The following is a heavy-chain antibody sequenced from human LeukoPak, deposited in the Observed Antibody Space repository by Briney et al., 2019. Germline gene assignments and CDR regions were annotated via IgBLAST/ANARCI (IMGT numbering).Heavy chain of an antibody. CDR1: GGSFSGYF. J-gene: IGHJ4*02. Sequence: SETLSLTCAVYGGSFSGYFWSWIRQPPGKGLEWIGYIYYSGSTNYNPSLKSRVTISVDTSKNQFSLKLSSVTAADTAVYYCARQSPYCGGDCYSGGFDYWGQGTLVTVSS. D-gene: IGHD2-21*02. CDR2: IYYSGST. CDR3: ARQSPYCGGDCYSGGFDY. V-gene: IGHV4-59*08.